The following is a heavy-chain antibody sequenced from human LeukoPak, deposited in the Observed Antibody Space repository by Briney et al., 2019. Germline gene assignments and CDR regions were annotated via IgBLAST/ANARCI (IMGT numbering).Heavy chain of an antibody. Sequence: GGSLRLSCAASGFTFSSYSMNWVRQAPGKGLEWVSSISSSSSYIYYADSVKGRFTISRDNAKNSLYLQMNSLRAEDTAVYYCARYLDYGDYCYFDYWGQGTLVTVSP. CDR3: ARYLDYGDYCYFDY. J-gene: IGHJ4*02. CDR2: ISSSSSYI. CDR1: GFTFSSYS. V-gene: IGHV3-21*01. D-gene: IGHD4-17*01.